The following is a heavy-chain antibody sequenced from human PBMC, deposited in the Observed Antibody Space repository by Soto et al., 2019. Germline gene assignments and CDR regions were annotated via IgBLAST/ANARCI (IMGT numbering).Heavy chain of an antibody. Sequence: QVQLVESGGGVVQPGRSLRLSCAASGFTFSSYGMHWVRQAPGKGLEWVAVIWYDGSNKYYADSVKGRFTISRDNSKNTLYLQMISLRAEDTAVYYCARERLGASYLDYWGQGTLVTVSS. CDR3: ARERLGASYLDY. J-gene: IGHJ4*02. CDR2: IWYDGSNK. D-gene: IGHD1-26*01. V-gene: IGHV3-33*01. CDR1: GFTFSSYG.